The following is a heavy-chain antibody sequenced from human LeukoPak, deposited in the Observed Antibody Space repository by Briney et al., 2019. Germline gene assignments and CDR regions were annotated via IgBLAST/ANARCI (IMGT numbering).Heavy chain of an antibody. CDR3: AKDVGALERNPDY. D-gene: IGHD1-1*01. V-gene: IGHV3-9*01. Sequence: PGGSLRLSCAASGFNFDDYAMHWVRQVPGKGLEWVSGISWNSDSIGYADSVKGRFTISRDNAKKSLYLQMNSLRAEDTALYHCAKDVGALERNPDYWGQGILVTVSS. CDR2: ISWNSDSI. J-gene: IGHJ4*02. CDR1: GFNFDDYA.